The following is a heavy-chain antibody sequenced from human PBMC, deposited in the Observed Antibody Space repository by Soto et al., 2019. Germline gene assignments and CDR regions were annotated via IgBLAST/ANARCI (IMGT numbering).Heavy chain of an antibody. D-gene: IGHD3-22*01. CDR2: IVVASGKT. Sequence: ASVKVSCKGSGFTFSRAAVQWVRQARGQGLEWIGWIVVASGKTDYAQKFQERVTITRDMSTSTAYMELSDLSSEDTAVYYCAATLDWGSYDFGGYPSWGQGTLVTVSS. J-gene: IGHJ4*02. CDR3: AATLDWGSYDFGGYPS. CDR1: GFTFSRAA. V-gene: IGHV1-58*01.